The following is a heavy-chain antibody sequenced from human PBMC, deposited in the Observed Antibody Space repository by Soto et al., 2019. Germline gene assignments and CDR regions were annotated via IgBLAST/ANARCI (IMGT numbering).Heavy chain of an antibody. CDR3: ARVWGGAFDI. D-gene: IGHD3-10*01. J-gene: IGHJ3*02. V-gene: IGHV4-59*01. CDR1: GGSISSYY. Sequence: VQLQESGPGLVKPSETLSLTCTVSGGSISSYYWSWIRHPPGKVLEWIGYIYYSGSTNYNPSLKSRVTISVDTSKNQFSLKLSSVTAADTAVYYCARVWGGAFDIWGQGTMVTVSS. CDR2: IYYSGST.